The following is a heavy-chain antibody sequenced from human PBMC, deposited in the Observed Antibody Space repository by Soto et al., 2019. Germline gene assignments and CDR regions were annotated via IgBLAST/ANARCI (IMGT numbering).Heavy chain of an antibody. J-gene: IGHJ4*02. Sequence: QVQLQESGPGLVKPSQNLSLTCTVSGGSISSGGYYWSWIRQHPGKGLEWIGYIYYSGSTYYNPSLKSRVTISVDTSKNQFSLKLSSVTAADTAVYYCVRSDSSGVLDYWGQGTLVTVSS. CDR3: VRSDSSGVLDY. CDR2: IYYSGST. CDR1: GGSISSGGYY. D-gene: IGHD3-22*01. V-gene: IGHV4-31*03.